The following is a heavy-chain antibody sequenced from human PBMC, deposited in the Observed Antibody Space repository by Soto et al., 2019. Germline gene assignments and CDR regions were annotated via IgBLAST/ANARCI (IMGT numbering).Heavy chain of an antibody. V-gene: IGHV3-23*01. D-gene: IGHD1-1*01. Sequence: EVQLLESGGGLVQPGGSLRLSCAASGFTFSSYAMSWVRQAPGKGLEWVSAISAGGGNTYYRDSVKGRFTISRDNSKNTLYLQMNSLSAEDTAVYFCAQTTPSIHWFDPWGPGTLVTVSS. CDR2: ISAGGGNT. J-gene: IGHJ5*02. CDR1: GFTFSSYA. CDR3: AQTTPSIHWFDP.